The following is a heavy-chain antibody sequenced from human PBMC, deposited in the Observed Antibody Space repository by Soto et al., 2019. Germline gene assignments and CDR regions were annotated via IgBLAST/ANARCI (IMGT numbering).Heavy chain of an antibody. Sequence: QVQLVESGGGVVQPGRSLRLSCAASGFTFSSYAMHWVRQAPGKGLEWVAVISYDGSNKYYADSVKGRFTISRDNSKNKLYLQMNSLRAEDTAVYYCARETYGDYEPKFYYYYGMDVWGQGTTVTVSS. CDR2: ISYDGSNK. J-gene: IGHJ6*02. D-gene: IGHD4-17*01. CDR3: ARETYGDYEPKFYYYYGMDV. CDR1: GFTFSSYA. V-gene: IGHV3-30-3*01.